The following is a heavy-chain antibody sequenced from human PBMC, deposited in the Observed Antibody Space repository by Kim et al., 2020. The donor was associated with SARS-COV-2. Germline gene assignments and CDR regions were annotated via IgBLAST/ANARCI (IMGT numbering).Heavy chain of an antibody. CDR3: ARSMSLYY. D-gene: IGHD2-8*01. Sequence: SVKVFCKTSGYTFTRNDIHWVRQAPGQRLEWMWWLDVDNGDTTFSQKFQGIVTLPSDTSPSAAYMELSSLGSEDAAVYYCARSMSLYYLGQGTLVTVPS. CDR1: GYTFTRND. J-gene: IGHJ4*02. V-gene: IGHV1-3*01. CDR2: LDVDNGDT.